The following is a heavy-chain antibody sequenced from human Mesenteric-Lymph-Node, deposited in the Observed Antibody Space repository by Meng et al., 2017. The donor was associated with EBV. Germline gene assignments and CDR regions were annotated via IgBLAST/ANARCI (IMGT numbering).Heavy chain of an antibody. CDR2: TYYSGDT. Sequence: QMKLQTWGAGLLKPSETLSLTCAFYGGSFSNHYWSWIRQPPGKGLEWIGNTYYSGDTDYNPSLKSRVTISVDTSKNQFSLKLNSVTAADTAVYYCARDLSLEIGIRMVRGIIGHWGQGALVTVSS. CDR3: ARDLSLEIGIRMVRGIIGH. V-gene: IGHV4-34*01. D-gene: IGHD3-10*01. CDR1: GGSFSNHY. J-gene: IGHJ4*02.